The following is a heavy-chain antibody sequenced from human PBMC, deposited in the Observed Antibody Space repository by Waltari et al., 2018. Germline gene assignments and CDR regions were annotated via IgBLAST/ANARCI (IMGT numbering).Heavy chain of an antibody. J-gene: IGHJ5*02. CDR1: GFSLSTTGLG. V-gene: IGHV2-5*02. CDR2: IYWDDAK. CDR3: AHSRVATQFDP. Sequence: QITLKESGPTLVRPTQTLTLTCTFSGFSLSTTGLGVAWIRQPPGKALEWLALIYWDDAKRYSPSLKTRLTITKDTSKNQVVLKMTDMDPVDTATYYCAHSRVATQFDPWGQGTLVTVSS. D-gene: IGHD5-12*01.